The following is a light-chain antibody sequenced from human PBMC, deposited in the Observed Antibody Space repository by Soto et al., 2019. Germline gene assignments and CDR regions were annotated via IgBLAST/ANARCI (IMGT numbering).Light chain of an antibody. J-gene: IGKJ4*01. V-gene: IGKV1-8*01. CDR3: QQYYSYPLT. CDR2: AAS. Sequence: PVSMSAAALSATTGDRVTITCRASQGISSYLAWYQQKPGKAPKLLIYAASTLQSGVPSRFSGSGSGTDFTLTISSLQSEDFATYYCQQYYSYPLTFGGGTKVDI. CDR1: QGISSY.